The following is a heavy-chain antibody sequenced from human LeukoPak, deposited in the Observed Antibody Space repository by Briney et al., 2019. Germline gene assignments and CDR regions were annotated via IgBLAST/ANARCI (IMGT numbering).Heavy chain of an antibody. D-gene: IGHD1-1*01. CDR3: ARDLGLERRGETFDY. CDR2: INPSGGST. J-gene: IGHJ4*02. V-gene: IGHV1-46*01. CDR1: GYTFTSYY. Sequence: EASVKVSCKASGYTFTSYYMRWVRQAPGQGLEWMGIINPSGGSTSYAQKFQGRVTMTRDTSTSTVYMELSSLRSEDTAVYYCARDLGLERRGETFDYWGQGTLVTVSS.